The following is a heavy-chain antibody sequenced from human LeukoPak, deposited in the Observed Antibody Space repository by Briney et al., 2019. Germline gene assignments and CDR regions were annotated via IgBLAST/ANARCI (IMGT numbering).Heavy chain of an antibody. CDR2: IYYSGST. D-gene: IGHD6-13*01. J-gene: IGHJ4*02. Sequence: SQALSLTCTVSGGSISSGDYYRSWIRQPPGKGLEWIGYIYYSGSTYYNPSLKSRVTISVDTSKNQFSLKLSSVTAADTAVYYCARAAPPLYSSSTPFDYWGQGTLVTVSS. CDR3: ARAAPPLYSSSTPFDY. CDR1: GGSISSGDYY. V-gene: IGHV4-30-4*01.